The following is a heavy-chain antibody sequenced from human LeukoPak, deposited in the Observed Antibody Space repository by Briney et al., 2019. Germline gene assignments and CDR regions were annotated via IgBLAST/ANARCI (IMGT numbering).Heavy chain of an antibody. D-gene: IGHD4-17*01. V-gene: IGHV3-73*01. CDR2: IRSKANSYAT. J-gene: IGHJ4*02. CDR1: GFTFSGSA. CDR3: TRRSDYGDYDY. Sequence: GGSLRLSCAAPGFTFSGSAMHWVRQASGKGLEWVGRIRSKANSYATAYAASVKGRFTISRDDSKNTAYLQMNSLKTEDTAVYYCTRRSDYGDYDYWGQGTLVTVSS.